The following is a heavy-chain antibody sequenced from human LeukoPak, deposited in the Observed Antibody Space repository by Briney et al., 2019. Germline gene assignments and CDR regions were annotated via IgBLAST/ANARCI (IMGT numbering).Heavy chain of an antibody. CDR3: ARDVIYSCYADS. Sequence: SETLSLTCTVSGGSISSYYWSWIRQPAGKGLEWIGRIYTSGSTNYNPSLKSRVSMSVDTSKNQFSLKLSSVTAADTAVYYWARDVIYSCYADSWGQGTLVTVSS. J-gene: IGHJ4*02. V-gene: IGHV4-4*07. CDR2: IYTSGST. CDR1: GGSISSYY. D-gene: IGHD5-12*01.